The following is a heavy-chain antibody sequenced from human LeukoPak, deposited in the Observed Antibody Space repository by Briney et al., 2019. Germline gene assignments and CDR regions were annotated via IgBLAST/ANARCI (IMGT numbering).Heavy chain of an antibody. D-gene: IGHD1-26*01. V-gene: IGHV4-4*07. CDR1: SGSINSYF. CDR2: IYTTGRT. J-gene: IGHJ6*03. CDR3: ARVLVGASYYYYYMDV. Sequence: SETLSLTCTVSSGSINSYFWGWVRQPPGKGLEWIGRIYTTGRTHCNPSLKSRVTMSVDTSTNQFSLNLRSMTDADTAVYYCARVLVGASYYYYYMDVWGKGTTVTVSS.